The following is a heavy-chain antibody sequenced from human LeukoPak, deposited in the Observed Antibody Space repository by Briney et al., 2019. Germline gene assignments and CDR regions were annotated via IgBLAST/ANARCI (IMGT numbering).Heavy chain of an antibody. CDR3: ATGRVSYGSEY. CDR2: VYYSATTNYKPSL. CDR1: GDSITYYF. V-gene: IGHV4-59*03. J-gene: IGHJ4*02. Sequence: PSETLSLTCSFPGDSITYYFWSWIRQPPAQGLERIGYVYYSATTNYKPSLNYNPSLKSRVTISLDKSKNQFSLKLTSMTAADTAMYYCATGRVSYGSEYWGPGTLVAVSS. D-gene: IGHD3-10*01.